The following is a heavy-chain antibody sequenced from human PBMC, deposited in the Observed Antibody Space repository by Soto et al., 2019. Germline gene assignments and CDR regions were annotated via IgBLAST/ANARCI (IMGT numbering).Heavy chain of an antibody. D-gene: IGHD6-13*01. CDR3: ARDRWRSSSYGAYNWFDP. CDR2: INSDGSST. CDR1: GFTFSSYW. V-gene: IGHV3-74*01. Sequence: HPGGSLRLSCAASGFTFSSYWMHWVRQAPGKGLVWVSRINSDGSSTSYADSVKGRFTISRDNAKNTLYLQMNSLRAEDTAVYYCARDRWRSSSYGAYNWFDPWGQGTLVTVSS. J-gene: IGHJ5*02.